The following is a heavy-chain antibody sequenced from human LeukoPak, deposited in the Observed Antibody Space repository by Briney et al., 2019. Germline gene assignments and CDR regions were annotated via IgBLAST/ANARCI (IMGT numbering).Heavy chain of an antibody. CDR3: TRGLVVLSATSWAFDI. CDR1: GYTFTSYD. Sequence: ASAKVSCKASGYTFTSYDINWVRQATGQGLEWMGWMNPNSGNTGYAQKFQARVSMTRNTSISTAYMELSSLRSEDTAVYYCTRGLVVLSATSWAFDIWGHGTMVAVSS. V-gene: IGHV1-8*01. CDR2: MNPNSGNT. D-gene: IGHD2-15*01. J-gene: IGHJ3*02.